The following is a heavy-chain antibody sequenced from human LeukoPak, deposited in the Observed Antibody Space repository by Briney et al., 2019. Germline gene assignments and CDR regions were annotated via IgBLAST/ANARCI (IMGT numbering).Heavy chain of an antibody. V-gene: IGHV4-38-2*01. CDR3: ARLHSTVTGPYWFDP. CDR2: IYHSGST. CDR1: GYSISSGYY. D-gene: IGHD4-11*01. J-gene: IGHJ5*02. Sequence: SETLSHTCAVSGYSISSGYYWGWIRQPPGKGLEWIGSIYHSGSTYYNPSLKSRVTISVDTSKNQFSLKLSSVTAADTAVYYCARLHSTVTGPYWFDPWGQGTLVTVSS.